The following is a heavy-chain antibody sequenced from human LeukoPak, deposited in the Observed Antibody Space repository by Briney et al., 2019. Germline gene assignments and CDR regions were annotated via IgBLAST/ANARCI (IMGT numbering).Heavy chain of an antibody. Sequence: ASVKVSCKASGYTFTGYYMHWVRQAPGQGLEWMGWINPNSGGTNYAQKFQGWVTMTRDTSISTAYMELSRLRSDDTAVYYCARGGGVVATPFDYWGQGTLVTVSS. CDR3: ARGGGVVATPFDY. CDR1: GYTFTGYY. J-gene: IGHJ4*02. CDR2: INPNSGGT. V-gene: IGHV1-2*04. D-gene: IGHD5-12*01.